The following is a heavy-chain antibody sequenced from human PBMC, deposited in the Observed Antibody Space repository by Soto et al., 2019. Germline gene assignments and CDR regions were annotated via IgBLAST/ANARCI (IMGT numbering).Heavy chain of an antibody. D-gene: IGHD4-17*01. CDR2: IYYSGST. CDR1: GGSISSGGYY. V-gene: IGHV4-31*03. J-gene: IGHJ6*02. Sequence: SETLSLTCTVSGGSISSGGYYWSWIRQHPGKGLEWIGYIYYSGSTYYNPSLKSRVTISVDTSKNQFSLKLSSVTAADTAVYYCATARYGDSSHYYYGMDVWGQGTTVTVSS. CDR3: ATARYGDSSHYYYGMDV.